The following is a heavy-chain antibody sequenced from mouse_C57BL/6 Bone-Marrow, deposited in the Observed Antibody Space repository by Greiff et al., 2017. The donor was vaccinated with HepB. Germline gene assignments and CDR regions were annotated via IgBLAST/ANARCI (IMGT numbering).Heavy chain of an antibody. D-gene: IGHD2-4*01. CDR2: IHPNSGST. Sequence: QVQLQQSGAELVKPGASVKLSCKASGYTFTSYWMHWVKQRPGQGLEWIGMIHPNSGSTNYNEKFKSKATLTVDKSSSTAYMQLSSLTSEDSAVYYCARGRDYDFAMDYWGQGTSVTVSS. V-gene: IGHV1-64*01. CDR3: ARGRDYDFAMDY. CDR1: GYTFTSYW. J-gene: IGHJ4*01.